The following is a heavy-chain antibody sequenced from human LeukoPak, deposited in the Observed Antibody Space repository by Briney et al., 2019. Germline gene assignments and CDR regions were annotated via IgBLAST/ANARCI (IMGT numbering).Heavy chain of an antibody. CDR1: GFTFSTFA. J-gene: IGHJ6*02. D-gene: IGHD3-10*01. CDR3: ARAHYSDPRQIDYYGMDV. V-gene: IGHV3-30-3*01. CDR2: ISYDGNNK. Sequence: GGSLRLSCAASGFTFSTFAMHWVRQAPGKGLEWVAVISYDGNNKYYADSVKGRFTISRDNSKNTLYLQMNSLRVEDTAVYYCARAHYSDPRQIDYYGMDVWGQGTTVTVSS.